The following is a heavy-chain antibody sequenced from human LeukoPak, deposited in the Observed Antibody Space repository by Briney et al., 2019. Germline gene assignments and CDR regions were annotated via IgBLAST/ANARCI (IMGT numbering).Heavy chain of an antibody. CDR3: ARGRLYYCGSGNRSGGYWFDP. J-gene: IGHJ5*02. Sequence: SETLSLTCAVYGGSFSGYYWSWIRQPPGKGLEWIGEINHSGSTNYNPSLKSRVTISVDTSKNQFSLKLSSVTAADTAVYYCARGRLYYCGSGNRSGGYWFDPWGQGTLVTVSS. CDR2: INHSGST. D-gene: IGHD3-10*01. V-gene: IGHV4-34*01. CDR1: GGSFSGYY.